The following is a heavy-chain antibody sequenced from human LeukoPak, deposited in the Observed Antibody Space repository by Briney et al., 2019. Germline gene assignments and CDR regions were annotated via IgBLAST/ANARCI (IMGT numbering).Heavy chain of an antibody. V-gene: IGHV3-53*01. Sequence: PGGSLRLSCAAPGFTVSSNYMSWVRQAPGKGLEWVSVIYSGGSTYYADSVKGRFTISRDNSKNTLYLQMNSLRAEDTAVYYCASGVFTVWGSYRRDYWGQGTLVTVSS. J-gene: IGHJ4*02. CDR3: ASGVFTVWGSYRRDY. CDR2: IYSGGST. CDR1: GFTVSSNY. D-gene: IGHD3-16*02.